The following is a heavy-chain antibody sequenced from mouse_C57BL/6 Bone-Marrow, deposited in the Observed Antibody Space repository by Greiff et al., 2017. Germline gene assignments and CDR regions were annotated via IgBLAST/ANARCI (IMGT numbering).Heavy chain of an antibody. J-gene: IGHJ4*01. Sequence: EVQGVESGGGLVKPGGSLKLSCAASGFTFSSYAMSWVRQTPEKRLEWVATISDGGSYTYYPDNVKGRFTISRDNARNNLSLQMSHLKSADTAMXEGTGTEGSRRYGYAMDYWGQGTTVTVSS. V-gene: IGHV5-4*01. CDR3: TGTEGSRRYGYAMDY. D-gene: IGHD1-1*01. CDR2: ISDGGSYT. CDR1: GFTFSSYA.